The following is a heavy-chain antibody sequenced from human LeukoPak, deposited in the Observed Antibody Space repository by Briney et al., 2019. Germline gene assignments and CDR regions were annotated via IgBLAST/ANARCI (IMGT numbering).Heavy chain of an antibody. D-gene: IGHD2-15*01. CDR1: GLTFSSHW. V-gene: IGHV3-30*18. CDR2: ISYDGSNK. Sequence: PGGSLRLSCAASGLTFSSHWMHWVRQAPGKGLEWVAVISYDGSNKYYADSVKGRFTISRDNSKNTLYLQMNSLRAEDTAVYYCAKVSSRKYGMDVWGQGTTVTVSS. CDR3: AKVSSRKYGMDV. J-gene: IGHJ6*02.